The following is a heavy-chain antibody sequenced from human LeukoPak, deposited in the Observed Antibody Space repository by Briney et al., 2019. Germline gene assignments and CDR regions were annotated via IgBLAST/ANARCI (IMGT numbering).Heavy chain of an antibody. CDR3: ARDPPHNYGDPPLDS. J-gene: IGHJ4*02. CDR1: GYTFSYSG. Sequence: ASVTVSFKASGYTFSYSGISWVRQAPGQGLEWMGWISTFNGNTNFAQKFQGRVTMTTDTSTTTVYMELRSLRSDDTAVYYCARDPPHNYGDPPLDSWGQGTLVTVSS. CDR2: ISTFNGNT. D-gene: IGHD4-17*01. V-gene: IGHV1-18*01.